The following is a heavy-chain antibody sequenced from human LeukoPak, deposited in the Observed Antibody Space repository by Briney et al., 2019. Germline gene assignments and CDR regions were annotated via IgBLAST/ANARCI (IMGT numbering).Heavy chain of an antibody. V-gene: IGHV4-30-2*01. J-gene: IGHJ4*02. D-gene: IGHD3-16*02. CDR1: GGSISSGDSS. Sequence: SETLSLTCSLSGGSISSGDSSWSWLRQAPGKGLEWIGSIYHRGSNDYNPFLESRVSISVDRSTSQFSLKVNSVTAADTAVYYCARGIMIRSGEIIVRNHFFDYWGQGSQVTVSS. CDR3: ARGIMIRSGEIIVRNHFFDY. CDR2: IYHRGSN.